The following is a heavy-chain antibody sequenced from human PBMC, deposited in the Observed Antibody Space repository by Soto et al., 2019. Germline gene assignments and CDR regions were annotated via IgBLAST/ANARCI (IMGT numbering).Heavy chain of an antibody. CDR3: ARAQSDHLWGSYRYTLGF. V-gene: IGHV3-74*01. Sequence: EVQLVESGGGLVQPGGSLRLSCAASGFTFSSYWMHWVRQAPGKGLVWVSRINSDGSSTSYADSVKGRFTISRDNAKNTLYLQMNSLRAEDTAVYYCARAQSDHLWGSYRYTLGFWGQGTLVTVSS. J-gene: IGHJ4*02. D-gene: IGHD3-16*02. CDR2: INSDGSST. CDR1: GFTFSSYW.